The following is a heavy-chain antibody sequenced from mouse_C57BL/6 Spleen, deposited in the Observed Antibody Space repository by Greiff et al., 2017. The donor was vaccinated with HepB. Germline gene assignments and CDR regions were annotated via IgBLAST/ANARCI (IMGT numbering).Heavy chain of an antibody. CDR1: GYTFTGYW. V-gene: IGHV1-9*01. Sequence: VQLQQSGAELMKPGASVKLSCKATGYTFTGYWIEWVKQRPGHGLEWIGEILPGSGSTNYNEKFKGKATLTADTSSNTAYMQLSSLTTEDSAIYYCARARLLRLDYWGQGTSVTVAS. CDR3: ARARLLRLDY. D-gene: IGHD1-1*01. J-gene: IGHJ4*01. CDR2: ILPGSGST.